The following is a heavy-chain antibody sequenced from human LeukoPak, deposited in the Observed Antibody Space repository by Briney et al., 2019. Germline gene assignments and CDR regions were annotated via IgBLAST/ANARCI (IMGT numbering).Heavy chain of an antibody. D-gene: IGHD3-22*01. Sequence: GGSLRLSCAASGFTFSSYAMHWVRQAPGKGLEWVAVISYDGSNKYYADSVKGRFTISRDNSKNTLYLQMNSLRAEDTAVYYCARDPYYYDSSGYSDFDYWGQGTLVTVSS. CDR2: ISYDGSNK. J-gene: IGHJ4*02. CDR3: ARDPYYYDSSGYSDFDY. V-gene: IGHV3-30-3*01. CDR1: GFTFSSYA.